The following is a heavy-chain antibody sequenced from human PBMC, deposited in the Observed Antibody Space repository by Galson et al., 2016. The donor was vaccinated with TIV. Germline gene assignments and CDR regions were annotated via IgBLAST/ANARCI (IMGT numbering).Heavy chain of an antibody. V-gene: IGHV3-53*01. CDR1: GFTVSSHY. Sequence: SLRLSCAASGFTVSSHYMSWVRQAPGKGLEWVSFIYSGDSTKYADSVKGRLTISRDSSKNTVSLQMNSLRAEDTAVYYCARHLTTAEYFGMDVWGQGTTATVSS. D-gene: IGHD1-14*01. CDR2: IYSGDST. CDR3: ARHLTTAEYFGMDV. J-gene: IGHJ6*02.